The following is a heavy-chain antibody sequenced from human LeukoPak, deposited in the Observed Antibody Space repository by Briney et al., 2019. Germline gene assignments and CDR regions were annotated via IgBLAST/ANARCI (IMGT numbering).Heavy chain of an antibody. CDR2: ISIDGSEK. CDR1: GFIFRNYG. Sequence: GGSLRLSCAASGFIFRNYGMHWVRQAPGKGLEWVAVISIDGSEKSYADSVKGRFSISRDNSKNTLYLQMNSLRGDDTAVYYCANPQSRGYDYLDYWGQGTLVTVSS. D-gene: IGHD5-12*01. J-gene: IGHJ4*02. CDR3: ANPQSRGYDYLDY. V-gene: IGHV3-30*18.